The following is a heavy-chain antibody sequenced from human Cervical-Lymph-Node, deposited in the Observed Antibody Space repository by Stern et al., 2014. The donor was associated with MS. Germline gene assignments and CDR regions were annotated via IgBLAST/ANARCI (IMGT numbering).Heavy chain of an antibody. Sequence: VQLEESGAEVKKPGSSGKVSCKASGGTFTNYAINWVRQAPGQGLEWMGGIIPIFNRANYAQKFQGRVTITADESTTTAYMELTSLISEDTAVYYCARGWSYDILTAYSYWGQGTLVTVSS. V-gene: IGHV1-69*01. D-gene: IGHD3-9*01. CDR2: IIPIFNRA. CDR3: ARGWSYDILTAYSY. J-gene: IGHJ4*02. CDR1: GGTFTNYA.